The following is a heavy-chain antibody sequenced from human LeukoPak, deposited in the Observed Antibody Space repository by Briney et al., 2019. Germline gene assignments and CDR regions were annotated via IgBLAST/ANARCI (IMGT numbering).Heavy chain of an antibody. V-gene: IGHV3-23*01. CDR1: GFTFSSYG. CDR3: ARDGQYSSSAGDFDY. J-gene: IGHJ4*02. D-gene: IGHD6-6*01. CDR2: ISGSGGST. Sequence: GGTLRLSCAASGFTFSSYGMSWVRQAPGKGLEWVSGISGSGGSTYYADSVKGRFTISRDNSKNTLYLQMNSLRAEDTAIYYCARDGQYSSSAGDFDYWGQGTLVTVSS.